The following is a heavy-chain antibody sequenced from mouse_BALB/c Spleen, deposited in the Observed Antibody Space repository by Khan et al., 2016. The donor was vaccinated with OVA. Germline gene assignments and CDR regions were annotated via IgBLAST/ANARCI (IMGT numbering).Heavy chain of an antibody. V-gene: IGHV3-2*02. CDR1: GYSITSGYG. Sequence: EVQLQESGPGLVKPSQSLSLTCTVTGYSITSGYGWNWIRQFPGNKPEWMGYISYSGSTNYNPSLKSRISITRDTPKNQFFLQLNSVTTEDTATYYCARTARIKYWGQGTTLTVSS. J-gene: IGHJ2*01. CDR3: ARTARIKY. CDR2: ISYSGST. D-gene: IGHD1-2*01.